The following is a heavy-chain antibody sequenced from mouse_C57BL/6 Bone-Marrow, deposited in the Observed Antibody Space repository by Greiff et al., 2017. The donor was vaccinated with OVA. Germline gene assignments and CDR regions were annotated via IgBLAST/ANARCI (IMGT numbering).Heavy chain of an antibody. V-gene: IGHV3-6*01. CDR3: AIDYYGSSYYAMDY. CDR1: GYSITSGYY. CDR2: ISYDGSN. D-gene: IGHD1-1*01. J-gene: IGHJ4*01. Sequence: EVQLQESGPGLVKPSQSLSLTCSVTGYSITSGYYWNWIRQFPGNTLEWMGYISYDGSNNYNPSLKNRISITRDTSKNQFFLKLNSVTTEDTATYYCAIDYYGSSYYAMDYWGQGTSVTVSS.